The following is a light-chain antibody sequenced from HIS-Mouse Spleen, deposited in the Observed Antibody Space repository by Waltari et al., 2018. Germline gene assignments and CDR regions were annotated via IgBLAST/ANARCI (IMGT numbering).Light chain of an antibody. J-gene: IGKJ1*01. V-gene: IGKV3-11*01. Sequence: EIVLTQSPATLSLSPGERATLSCRASQSVSSYLAWYQQKPGQAPRLLIYDASNRATGILARFSGSGSGTDFTLTISSLEPEDFAVYYCQQRSNWPPELGQGTKVEIK. CDR3: QQRSNWPPE. CDR1: QSVSSY. CDR2: DAS.